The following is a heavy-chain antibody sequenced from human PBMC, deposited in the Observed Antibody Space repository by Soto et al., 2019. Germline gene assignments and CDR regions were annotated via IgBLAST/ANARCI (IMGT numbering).Heavy chain of an antibody. Sequence: SVKVSCKASGGSLSKYGISWVRQAPGQGLEWMGGIIPVFGTANNAQKFQGRVTITADESTTIVYMDVTSLRSEDTAVYYCAKCYAIKIVVTTYYYRDICGQGITVSVS. CDR3: AKCYAIKIVVTTYYYRDI. CDR2: IIPVFGTA. V-gene: IGHV1-69*13. D-gene: IGHD2-8*01. J-gene: IGHJ6*03. CDR1: GGSLSKYG.